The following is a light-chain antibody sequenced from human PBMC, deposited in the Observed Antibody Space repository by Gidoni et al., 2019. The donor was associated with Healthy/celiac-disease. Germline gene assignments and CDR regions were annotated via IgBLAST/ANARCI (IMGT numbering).Light chain of an antibody. J-gene: IGKJ2*01. CDR3: QQYGSSPYT. CDR2: GAS. CDR1: QSVSSSY. Sequence: ELVFTQSPGTLSFSPGERATLSCRASQSVSSSYLAWYQQKPGQAPRLLIYGASSRATGIPDRFSGSGSGTDFTLTISRLEPEDFAVYYCQQYGSSPYTFGQGTKLEIK. V-gene: IGKV3-20*01.